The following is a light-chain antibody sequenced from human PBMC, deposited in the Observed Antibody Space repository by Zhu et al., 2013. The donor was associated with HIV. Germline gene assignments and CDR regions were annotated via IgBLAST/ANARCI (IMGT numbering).Light chain of an antibody. CDR2: EVS. CDR3: SSYTSSSTLV. V-gene: IGLV2-14*02. Sequence: QSALTQPASVSGSPGQSITISCTGTISDVGSYNLVSWYQQHPGKAPKLMIYEVSNRPSGVPDRFSGSKSGNTASLTISGLQAEDEADYYCSSYTSSSTLVFGGGTKLTVL. J-gene: IGLJ2*01. CDR1: ISDVGSYNL.